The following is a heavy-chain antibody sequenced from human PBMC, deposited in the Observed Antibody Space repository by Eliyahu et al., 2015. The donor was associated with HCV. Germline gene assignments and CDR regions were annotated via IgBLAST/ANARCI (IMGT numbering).Heavy chain of an antibody. J-gene: IGHJ4*02. CDR1: GFTFDDXA. Sequence: EVQLVESGGGLVQPGRSLRLSCAASGFTFDDXAMHWVRQGXGKGLEWVSGISWNSGSVGYADSVKGRFTISRDNARKFLYLQMNSLRPEDTALYYCVKDKPSSGWPYYFDYWGQGTLVTVSS. CDR2: ISWNSGSV. CDR3: VKDKPSSGWPYYFDY. D-gene: IGHD6-19*01. V-gene: IGHV3-9*01.